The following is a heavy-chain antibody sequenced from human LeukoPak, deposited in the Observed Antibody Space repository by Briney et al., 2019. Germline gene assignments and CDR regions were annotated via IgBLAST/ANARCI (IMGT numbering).Heavy chain of an antibody. CDR2: IYYSGST. CDR3: ARDYYDSSGFGY. CDR1: GGSISSSSYY. D-gene: IGHD3-22*01. J-gene: IGHJ4*02. Sequence: SETLSPTCTVSGGSISSSSYYWGWIRQPPGKGLEWIGSIYYSGSTYYNPSLKSRVTISVDTSKNQFSLKLSSVTAADAAVYYCARDYYDSSGFGYWGQGTLVTVSS. V-gene: IGHV4-39*07.